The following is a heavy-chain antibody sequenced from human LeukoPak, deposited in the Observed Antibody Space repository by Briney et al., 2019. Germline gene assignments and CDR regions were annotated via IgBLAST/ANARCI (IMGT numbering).Heavy chain of an antibody. Sequence: ASVKVSCKASGYTFTSYDINWVRQATGQGLEWMGWMNPNSGNTGYAQKFQGRVTITRNTSISTAYMELSSLRAEDTAVYYCAKRLRPDAFDIWGQGTMVTVSS. CDR2: MNPNSGNT. V-gene: IGHV1-8*03. CDR1: GYTFTSYD. J-gene: IGHJ3*02. CDR3: AKRLRPDAFDI. D-gene: IGHD4-17*01.